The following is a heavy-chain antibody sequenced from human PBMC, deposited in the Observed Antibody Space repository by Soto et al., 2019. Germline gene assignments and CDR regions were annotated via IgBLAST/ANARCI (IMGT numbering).Heavy chain of an antibody. Sequence: QVRLVESGGGVVQPGGSLRLSCTTSGFAFSSYGIHWVRQAPGKGLEWVAAAWYSGRRELYADAVKGRFTVSRDTPSNTVHLQMNALRPEDTAVYYCARSSGSFSDWGQGALVTVSS. CDR2: AWYSGRRE. D-gene: IGHD1-26*01. CDR3: ARSSGSFSD. CDR1: GFAFSSYG. J-gene: IGHJ4*02. V-gene: IGHV3-30*19.